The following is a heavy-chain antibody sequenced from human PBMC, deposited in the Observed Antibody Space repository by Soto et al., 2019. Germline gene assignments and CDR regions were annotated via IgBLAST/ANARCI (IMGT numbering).Heavy chain of an antibody. V-gene: IGHV1-18*01. CDR3: ARQRGSASDAFDI. CDR2: ISAYHGTT. J-gene: IGHJ3*02. Sequence: QLVQPGAEVKKPGASVKLSCKASGYNFSSYGITWVRQAPGQGLEWMGWISAYHGTTNYAQNIQGRVTMTTDTSTSTAYMELRSLTSDDTAVYFCARQRGSASDAFDIWGQGTMVTVSS. CDR1: GYNFSSYG. D-gene: IGHD2-15*01.